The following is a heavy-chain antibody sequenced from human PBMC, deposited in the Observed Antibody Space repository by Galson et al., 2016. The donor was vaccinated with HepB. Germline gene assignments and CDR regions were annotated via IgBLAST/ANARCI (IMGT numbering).Heavy chain of an antibody. CDR3: ARVTATKNFHYGMDV. D-gene: IGHD5-12*01. J-gene: IGHJ6*02. Sequence: SVKVSCKASGGTLRNQAIPWVRQAPGQGLEWMGGIIPIFGTINYAQKFQGRVTITAAESTSTAYMEVSSLRSEDTAVYYCARVTATKNFHYGMDVWGQGTTVTVSS. CDR2: IIPIFGTI. V-gene: IGHV1-69*13. CDR1: GGTLRNQA.